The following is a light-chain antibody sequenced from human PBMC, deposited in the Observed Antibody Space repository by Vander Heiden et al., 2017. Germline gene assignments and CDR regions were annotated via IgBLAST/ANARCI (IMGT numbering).Light chain of an antibody. V-gene: IGLV1-40*01. CDR2: GNT. Sequence: QSVLTQPPSVSGAPGQRVTISCTGSSSNIGVVHWYQQLPGTAPKLLIFGNTNRPAGVPDRFSGSKSGTSASLAITGLQAEDEADYYCQSYDSSLVFGGGTKLTVL. J-gene: IGLJ2*01. CDR3: QSYDSSLV. CDR1: SSNIGV.